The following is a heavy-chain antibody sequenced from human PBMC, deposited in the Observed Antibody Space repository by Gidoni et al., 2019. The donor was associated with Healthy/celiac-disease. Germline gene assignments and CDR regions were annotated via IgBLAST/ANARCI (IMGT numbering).Heavy chain of an antibody. CDR3: AKGQEYQLREGFYYYYYGMDV. CDR1: GFTTSSSA. CDR2: ISGSGGST. V-gene: IGHV3-23*01. D-gene: IGHD2-2*01. Sequence: EVQLLVSGGGLVQPGGYLRLSFAASGFTTSSSALSSVRQAPGKGLGRVSAISGSGGSTYYADSVKGRFTISSDNSKNTLYLKMNSLRAEDTAVYYCAKGQEYQLREGFYYYYYGMDVWGQGTTVTVSS. J-gene: IGHJ6*02.